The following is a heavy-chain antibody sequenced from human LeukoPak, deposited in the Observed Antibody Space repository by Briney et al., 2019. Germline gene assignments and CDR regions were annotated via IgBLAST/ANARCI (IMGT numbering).Heavy chain of an antibody. CDR1: GFTFSSYS. V-gene: IGHV3-21*01. CDR3: ARDQEWELLPRFDY. Sequence: GGSLRLSCAASGFTFSSYSMNWVRQAPGKGLEWVSSISSSSSYIYYADSVKGRFTISRDNAKNSLYLQMNSLRAEDTAVYYCARDQEWELLPRFDYWGQGTLVTVSS. D-gene: IGHD1-26*01. J-gene: IGHJ4*02. CDR2: ISSSSSYI.